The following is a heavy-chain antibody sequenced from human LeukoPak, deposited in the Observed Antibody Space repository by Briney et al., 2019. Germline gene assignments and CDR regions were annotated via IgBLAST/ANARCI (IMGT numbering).Heavy chain of an antibody. Sequence: GGSLRLSCTASGFSFSGHWMHWARQLPGKGLVWVSRISPTGSTTSYADSVKGRFTVSRDNAKNTLYLQVNNLRAEDTAVYYCAKGGLRDGYSYASWGQGTLITVSS. CDR2: ISPTGSTT. V-gene: IGHV3-74*01. D-gene: IGHD5-24*01. CDR3: AKGGLRDGYSYAS. J-gene: IGHJ5*02. CDR1: GFSFSGHW.